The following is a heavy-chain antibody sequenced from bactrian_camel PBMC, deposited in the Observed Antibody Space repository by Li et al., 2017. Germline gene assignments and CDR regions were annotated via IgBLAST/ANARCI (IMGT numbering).Heavy chain of an antibody. CDR1: GSSYLAYC. J-gene: IGHJ4*01. V-gene: IGHV3S53*01. CDR2: IDTRGSV. Sequence: HVQLVESGGGSVQAGQSLRLSCVASGSSYLAYCMAWFRQPPGKSREGVAAIDTRGSVTIADSVKGRFTISQDKGKNTVYLLMNSLKPDDSGTYYCAYESGTTPDLCRRRGPGGYFGQGTQVTVS. D-gene: IGHD7*01.